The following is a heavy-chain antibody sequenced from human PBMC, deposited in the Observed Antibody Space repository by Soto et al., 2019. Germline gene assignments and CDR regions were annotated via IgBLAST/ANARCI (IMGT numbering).Heavy chain of an antibody. Sequence: QLQLQESGSGLVKPSQTLSLTCAVSGGSISSGGYSWSWIRQPPGKGLEWIGYIYHSGSTYYNPSLKSRVTISVGRSQNQFSLQLSSVTAAAPAVYYGARGPPLGYWGQGTLVTVSS. CDR2: IYHSGST. CDR3: ARGPPLGY. V-gene: IGHV4-30-2*01. J-gene: IGHJ4*02. CDR1: GGSISSGGYS.